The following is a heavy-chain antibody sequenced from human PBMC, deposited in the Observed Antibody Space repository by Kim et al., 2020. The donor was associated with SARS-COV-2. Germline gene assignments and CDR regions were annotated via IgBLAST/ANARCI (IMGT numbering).Heavy chain of an antibody. Sequence: GESLKISCKGSGYSFTSYWIGWVRQMPGKGLEWMGIIYPGDSDTRYSPSFQGQVTISADKSISTAYLQWSSLKASDTAMYYCARHFSLAAAGTIDYYYYGMDVWGQGTTVTVSS. CDR2: IYPGDSDT. CDR3: ARHFSLAAAGTIDYYYYGMDV. D-gene: IGHD6-13*01. CDR1: GYSFTSYW. V-gene: IGHV5-51*01. J-gene: IGHJ6*02.